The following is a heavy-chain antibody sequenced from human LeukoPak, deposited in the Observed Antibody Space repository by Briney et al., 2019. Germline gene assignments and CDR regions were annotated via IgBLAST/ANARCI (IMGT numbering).Heavy chain of an antibody. CDR1: GGSFSGFY. CDR2: ISQNGDS. Sequence: SDTLSLTCAVYGGSFSGFYWSWIRQSPGKGLEWIAEISQNGDSNYNMSLKSRVTISLDKSKNQVSLKLNSVTAADTAVYYCARALGAFDIWGQGTMVTVSS. V-gene: IGHV4-34*01. J-gene: IGHJ3*02. CDR3: ARALGAFDI.